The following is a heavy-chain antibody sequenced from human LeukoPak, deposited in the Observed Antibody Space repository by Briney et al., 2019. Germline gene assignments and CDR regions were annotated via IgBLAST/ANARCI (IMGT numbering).Heavy chain of an antibody. CDR1: GYTFTSYG. Sequence: ASVKVSCKASGYTFTSYGISWVRQAPGQGVEWMGWISAYNGNTNYAQKLQGRVTMTTDTSTSTAYMELRSLRSDDTAVYYCARDSSDGIAAAEGFDYWGQGTLVTVSS. D-gene: IGHD6-13*01. V-gene: IGHV1-18*01. J-gene: IGHJ4*02. CDR2: ISAYNGNT. CDR3: ARDSSDGIAAAEGFDY.